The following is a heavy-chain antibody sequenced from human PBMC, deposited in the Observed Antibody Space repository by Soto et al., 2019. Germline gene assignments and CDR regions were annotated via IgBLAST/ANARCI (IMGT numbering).Heavy chain of an antibody. D-gene: IGHD7-27*01. CDR3: ARALGYAFDI. J-gene: IGHJ3*02. V-gene: IGHV3-64*01. CDR2: ISSNGGST. CDR1: GFTFSSYA. Sequence: EVQLVESGGGLVQPGGSLRLSCAASGFTFSSYAMHWVRQAPGKGLEYVSAISSNGGSTYYANSVKGRFTISRDNSKTTLYLQMGSLRAEDMDVYYCARALGYAFDIWGQGTMVTVSS.